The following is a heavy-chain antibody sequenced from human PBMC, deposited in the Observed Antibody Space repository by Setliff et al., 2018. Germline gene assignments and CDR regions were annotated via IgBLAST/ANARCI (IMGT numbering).Heavy chain of an antibody. CDR1: GGTFRSYG. V-gene: IGHV1-69*05. J-gene: IGHJ6*03. CDR3: AREGVDIRSSTDYRYYMDV. Sequence: SVKVSCKASGGTFRSYGISWVRQAPGQGLEWMGGTIPMFGSANYAQKFQGRVTIITDEFTGTAYMELSSLRTEDTAVYYCAREGVDIRSSTDYRYYMDVWGKGTTVTAP. D-gene: IGHD5-12*01. CDR2: TIPMFGSA.